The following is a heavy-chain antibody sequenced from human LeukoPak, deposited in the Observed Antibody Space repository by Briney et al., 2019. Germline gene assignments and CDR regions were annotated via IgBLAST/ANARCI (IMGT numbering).Heavy chain of an antibody. CDR2: ISYAVSNT. Sequence: SGGSLRLSCAASGFTVSSNYMSWVRQAPGKGLEWVAAISYAVSNTYYADSVKGRFTISRDNSKNTLYLQMNSLRAADTAIYYCAVIPTVMGGGDYWGQGTLVTVSS. D-gene: IGHD2-2*01. CDR1: GFTVSSNY. V-gene: IGHV3-30-3*01. J-gene: IGHJ4*02. CDR3: AVIPTVMGGGDY.